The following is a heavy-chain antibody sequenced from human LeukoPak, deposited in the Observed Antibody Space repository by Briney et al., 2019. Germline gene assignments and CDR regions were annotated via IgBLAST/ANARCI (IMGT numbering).Heavy chain of an antibody. CDR2: ITGSGAR. CDR3: AKHIADYFYYGMDV. Sequence: GGSLRLSCAASGFTFNNCAMNWVRQAPGKGLEWVSSITGSGARYYADSVKGRFTISRDTSKNTLSLQMNSLRADDTAVYYCAKHIADYFYYGMDVWGHGTTVTVSS. V-gene: IGHV3-23*01. CDR1: GFTFNNCA. J-gene: IGHJ6*02.